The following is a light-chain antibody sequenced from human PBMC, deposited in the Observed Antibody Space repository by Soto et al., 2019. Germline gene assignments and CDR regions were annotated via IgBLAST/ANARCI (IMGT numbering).Light chain of an antibody. CDR2: EGS. CDR1: SSDVGSYNL. Sequence: QSALTQPASVSGSPGQSITISCTGTSSDVGSYNLVSWYQQHPGKAPKLMIYEGSNRPSGVSNRFSCSKSGNAASPTISGLQDEDDADYYCCSYAGSSTYVFGTGTKLTVL. V-gene: IGLV2-23*01. J-gene: IGLJ1*01. CDR3: CSYAGSSTYV.